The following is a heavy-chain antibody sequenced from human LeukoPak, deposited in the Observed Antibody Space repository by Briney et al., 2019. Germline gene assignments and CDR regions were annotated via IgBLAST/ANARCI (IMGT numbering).Heavy chain of an antibody. CDR2: IYIYGTT. V-gene: IGHV4-4*07. CDR3: ASDVVGAPEDY. D-gene: IGHD2-15*01. CDR1: AGYVSGSY. J-gene: IGHJ4*02. Sequence: PSETLSLTCTVSAGYVSGSYWSWIRQPAAKGLAGIGRIYIYGTTSYNHSLRSRVIMSVAASKNHLSPKFTSMTAWATAVYYCASDVVGAPEDYWGQGILVTVSS.